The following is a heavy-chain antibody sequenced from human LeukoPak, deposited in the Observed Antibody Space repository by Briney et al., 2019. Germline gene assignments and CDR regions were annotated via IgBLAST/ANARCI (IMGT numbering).Heavy chain of an antibody. V-gene: IGHV4-31*03. Sequence: PSQTLSLTCTVSGGSITSGGYYWSWIRQLPGKGLEWIGYIYYSGTTSYNPSLKSRLTISLDTSENQFSLKLSSVTAADTAVYYCARRSTGDKSNNWGQGTLVTVST. J-gene: IGHJ4*02. CDR3: ARRSTGDKSNN. CDR2: IYYSGTT. CDR1: GGSITSGGYY. D-gene: IGHD7-27*01.